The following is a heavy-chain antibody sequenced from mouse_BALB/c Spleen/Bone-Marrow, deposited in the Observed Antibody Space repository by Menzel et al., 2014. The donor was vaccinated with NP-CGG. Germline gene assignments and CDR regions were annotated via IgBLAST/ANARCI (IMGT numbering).Heavy chain of an antibody. Sequence: EVKVVESGGGLVKSGGSLKLSCAAPGFSFSNYGMSWLRQTPEKRLEWVATISGDGRYTFYSDSVKGRFTISRDNAKNNLYLQLSGLRSEDTALYYCARHAYYDQTEVSFVCWGQGTLVTVSA. CDR2: ISGDGRYT. CDR1: GFSFSNYG. D-gene: IGHD2-4*01. CDR3: ARHAYYDQTEVSFVC. J-gene: IGHJ3*01. V-gene: IGHV5-9-2*01.